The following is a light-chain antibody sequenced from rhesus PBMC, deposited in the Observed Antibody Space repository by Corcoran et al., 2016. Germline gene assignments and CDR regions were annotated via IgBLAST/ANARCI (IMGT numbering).Light chain of an antibody. CDR2: GAS. CDR1: QTVGNY. CDR3: QQSNNLYS. J-gene: IGKJ2*01. V-gene: IGKV3-24*04. Sequence: ETVVTQSPATLSLSPGERATLSCRASQTVGNYLAWYQERPGEAPRLLISGASSRATGPPDRFSGSGSGTDFSLTISSLEPEDVGIYYCQQSNNLYSFGQGTKVEIK.